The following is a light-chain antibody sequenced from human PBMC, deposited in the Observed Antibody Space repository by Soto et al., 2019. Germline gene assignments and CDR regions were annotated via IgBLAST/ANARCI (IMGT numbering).Light chain of an antibody. CDR2: KAS. CDR1: QSISTW. J-gene: IGKJ1*01. CDR3: QQYNSYSWA. V-gene: IGKV1-5*03. Sequence: DIHMTQSPSTQTASVGDRVTITCRASQSISTWLAWYQQRAGKAPKLLIYKASNLESGVPSRFSGSGSGTDFTLTISSLQPDDFATYYCQQYNSYSWAFGQGTKVDIK.